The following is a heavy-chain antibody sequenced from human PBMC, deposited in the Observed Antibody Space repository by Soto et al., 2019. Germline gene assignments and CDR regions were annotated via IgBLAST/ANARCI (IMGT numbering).Heavy chain of an antibody. J-gene: IGHJ6*02. CDR1: GFTFSSYW. CDR2: IKQDGSEK. D-gene: IGHD6-19*01. V-gene: IGHV3-7*05. CDR3: ARDRRQRSVRGYFYFYGMGV. Sequence: GGSLRLSCAASGFTFSSYWMSWVRQAPGKGLEWVANIKQDGSEKYYVDSVKGRFTISRDNAQNSLYLQMHSLRAEDTAVYYCARDRRQRSVRGYFYFYGMGVWGQGTTVTVSS.